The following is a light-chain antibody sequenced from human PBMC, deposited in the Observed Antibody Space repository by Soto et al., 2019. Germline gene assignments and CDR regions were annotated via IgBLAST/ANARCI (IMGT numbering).Light chain of an antibody. CDR1: QSVSSSY. CDR3: QQYQT. J-gene: IGKJ3*01. Sequence: EIVLPQSPGTLSLSQGASATLSCRASQSVSSSYLAWHQQKRGQAPRLLIYGASSRATGIPARFTGRGSGTEFTLTISRLEPEYVAVYYCQQYQTFVPGTKVDIK. CDR2: GAS. V-gene: IGKV3-20*01.